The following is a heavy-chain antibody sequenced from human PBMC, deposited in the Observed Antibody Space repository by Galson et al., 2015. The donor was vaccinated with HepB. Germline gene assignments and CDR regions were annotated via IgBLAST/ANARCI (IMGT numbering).Heavy chain of an antibody. J-gene: IGHJ4*02. D-gene: IGHD3-3*01. V-gene: IGHV3-7*03. CDR3: ARDLGGIFGVPSQNYFEF. Sequence: SLRLSCAGSGFTFSSFWMSWVRQAPGKGLEWVANIKQDGSEIFYGDSVKGRFIISRDNAKNSVYLQMNSLRAEDTAVYYCARDLGGIFGVPSQNYFEFWGQGNLVTVSS. CDR1: GFTFSSFW. CDR2: IKQDGSEI.